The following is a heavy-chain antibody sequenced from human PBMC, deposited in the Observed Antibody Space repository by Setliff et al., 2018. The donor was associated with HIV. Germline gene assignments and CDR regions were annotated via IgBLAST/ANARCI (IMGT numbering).Heavy chain of an antibody. CDR2: MSYSGST. V-gene: IGHV4-31*03. J-gene: IGHJ6*03. Sequence: PSETLSLTCNVSGASFSSGGYYWSWIRQHPGKGLEWIGYMSYSGSTFYKSSLKSRVTMSIDTSKNQFSLMLSPVTAADTAVYYCARATYTLQFLKWSPDSSLYYYYMDVWGQGTLVTVSS. CDR3: ARATYTLQFLKWSPDSSLYYYYMDV. D-gene: IGHD3-3*01. CDR1: GASFSSGGYY.